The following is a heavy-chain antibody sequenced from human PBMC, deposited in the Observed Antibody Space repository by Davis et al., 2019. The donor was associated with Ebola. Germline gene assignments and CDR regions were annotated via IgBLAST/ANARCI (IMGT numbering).Heavy chain of an antibody. CDR3: ARLNWYYGSGSYPADV. CDR1: GYSFTSYW. D-gene: IGHD3-10*01. V-gene: IGHV5-10-1*01. Sequence: GGSLRLSCKGSGYSFTSYWISWVHQMPGKGLEWMGRIDPSDSYTNYSPSFQGHVTISADKSISTAYLQWSSLKASDTAMYYCARLNWYYGSGSYPADVWGQGTTVTVSS. CDR2: IDPSDSYT. J-gene: IGHJ6*02.